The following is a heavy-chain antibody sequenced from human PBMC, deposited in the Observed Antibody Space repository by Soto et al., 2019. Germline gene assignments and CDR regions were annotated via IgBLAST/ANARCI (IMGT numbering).Heavy chain of an antibody. Sequence: EVQLVESGGDLVQQGGSLRLSCAASGFSFSNHDMHWVRQPKGKGLEWVSGITTGGNVYFAASVKGRFSISRENAKNSFYLQTSSLRAEDTAMYYCVRVNADAYDVWGQGTMVTVSS. CDR1: GFSFSNHD. CDR3: VRVNADAYDV. CDR2: ITTGGNV. V-gene: IGHV3-13*01. J-gene: IGHJ3*01.